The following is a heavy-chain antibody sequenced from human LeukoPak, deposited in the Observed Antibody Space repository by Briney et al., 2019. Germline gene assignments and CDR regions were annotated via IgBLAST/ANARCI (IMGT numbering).Heavy chain of an antibody. CDR3: ARWGGVRGNAFDI. CDR2: IKQDGSEK. V-gene: IGHV3-7*01. Sequence: GGSLRLSCASSGFTFSSYWMSWVRQAPGKGLEWVANIKQDGSEKYYVDSVKGRFTISRDNAKNSLYLQMNSLRAEDTAVYYCARWGGVRGNAFDIWGQGTMVTVSS. CDR1: GFTFSSYW. J-gene: IGHJ3*02. D-gene: IGHD3-10*01.